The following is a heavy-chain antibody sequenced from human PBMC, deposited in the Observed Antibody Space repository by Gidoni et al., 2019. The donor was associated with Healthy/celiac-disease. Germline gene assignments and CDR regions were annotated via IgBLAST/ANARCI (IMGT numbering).Heavy chain of an antibody. CDR3: AKGPSGYDPMDY. CDR1: GVTFSSYA. Sequence: QVQLVQSGAEVKKPGSSVQVSCKASGVTFSSYAISWVRQAPGQGLEWMGGIIPIFGTANYAQKVQGRVTITADESTSTAYMELSSLRSEDTAVYYCAKGPSGYDPMDYGGQGTLVTVSA. V-gene: IGHV1-69*01. J-gene: IGHJ4*02. CDR2: IIPIFGTA. D-gene: IGHD5-12*01.